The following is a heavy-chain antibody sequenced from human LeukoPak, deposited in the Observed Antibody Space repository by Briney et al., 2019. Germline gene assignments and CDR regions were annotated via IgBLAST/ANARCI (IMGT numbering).Heavy chain of an antibody. V-gene: IGHV3-48*04. CDR1: GFTFSSYS. CDR2: ISSSSSTI. J-gene: IGHJ3*02. CDR3: ARDLDGAVAFDI. D-gene: IGHD1-1*01. Sequence: GGSLRLSCAASGFTFSSYSMNWVRQAPGKGLEWVSYISSSSSTIYYADSVKGRFTISRDSAKNSLYLQMNSLRAEDTAVYYCARDLDGAVAFDIWGQGTMVTVSS.